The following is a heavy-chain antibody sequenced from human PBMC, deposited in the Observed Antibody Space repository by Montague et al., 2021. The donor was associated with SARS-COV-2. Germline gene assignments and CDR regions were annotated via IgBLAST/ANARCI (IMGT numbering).Heavy chain of an antibody. CDR3: TRGSYGPDDFDI. D-gene: IGHD5-18*01. J-gene: IGHJ3*02. V-gene: IGHV4-59*01. Sequence: SETLSLTCTVSGGSISSYYWSWIRQPPGKGLEWIGYIYYSGSTNYNPSLKSRVTISLDTSKNQFSLKLNSVTAADTAVYYCTRGSYGPDDFDIWGQGTMVTGAS. CDR1: GGSISSYY. CDR2: IYYSGST.